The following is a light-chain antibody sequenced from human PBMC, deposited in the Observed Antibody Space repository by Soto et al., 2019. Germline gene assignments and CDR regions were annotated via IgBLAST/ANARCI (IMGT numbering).Light chain of an antibody. V-gene: IGKV3-20*01. J-gene: IGKJ1*01. CDR2: GAS. CDR3: QQYGSSHMT. CDR1: QSVRSGY. Sequence: EIVLTQSPGTLSLSPGERATLSCRASQSVRSGYLAWYQQKPGQAPRLLIYGASSRATGIPDSFSGSGSVTDFTLTISRLEPEAFAVYYCQQYGSSHMTFGQGTKVEIK.